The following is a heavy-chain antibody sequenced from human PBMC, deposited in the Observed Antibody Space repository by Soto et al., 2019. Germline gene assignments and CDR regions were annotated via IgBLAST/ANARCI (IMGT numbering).Heavy chain of an antibody. J-gene: IGHJ5*02. Sequence: EVQLVESGGGLVKPGGSLRLSCAASGFTFSSYSMNWVRQAPGKGLEWVSSISSSSSYIYYADSVKGRFTISRDNAKNSLYLQMNSLRAEDTAVYYCARDKYSSSWSNWFDPWGQGTLVTVSS. CDR2: ISSSSSYI. CDR3: ARDKYSSSWSNWFDP. V-gene: IGHV3-21*01. CDR1: GFTFSSYS. D-gene: IGHD6-13*01.